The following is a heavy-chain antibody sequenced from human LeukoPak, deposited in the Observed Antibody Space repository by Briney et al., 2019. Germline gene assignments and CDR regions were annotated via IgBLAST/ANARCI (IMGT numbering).Heavy chain of an antibody. CDR1: VYTFTTYY. V-gene: IGHV1-46*01. CDR3: ARHSVSGAFDI. D-gene: IGHD3-10*01. CDR2: IKPSGGST. J-gene: IGHJ3*02. Sequence: APLKASCKASVYTFTTYYMHWVRQAPGEGLEWMGIIKPSGGSTSYAQKFQGTVTMTTDKPTSTVYTRLRRRRSQYPALCYCARHSVSGAFDIW.